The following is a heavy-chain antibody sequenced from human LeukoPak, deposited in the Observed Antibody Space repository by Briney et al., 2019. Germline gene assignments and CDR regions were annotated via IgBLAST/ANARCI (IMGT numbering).Heavy chain of an antibody. CDR3: ARRSSGFNYYFDY. CDR2: IYYSGST. V-gene: IGHV4-39*01. CDR1: GGSISSSSYY. Sequence: SSETLSLTCTVSGGSISSSSYYWGWIRQPPGKGLELIVSIYYSGSTYYNPSLKSRVTISVDTSKNQFSLQLSSVTAADTAVYYCARRSSGFNYYFDYWGQGTLVTVSS. J-gene: IGHJ4*02. D-gene: IGHD6-19*01.